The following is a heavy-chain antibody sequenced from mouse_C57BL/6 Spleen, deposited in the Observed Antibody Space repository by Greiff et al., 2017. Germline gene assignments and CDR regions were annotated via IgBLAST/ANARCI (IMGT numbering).Heavy chain of an antibody. J-gene: IGHJ2*01. CDR3: ARAGDGNYEKDVDY. CDR1: GYTFTSYW. Sequence: VQLQQPGAELVKPGASVKLSCKASGYTFTSYWMQWVKQRPGQGLEWIGEIDPSGRYTNYNQKVKGKATLTVDTSSSTAYMQLSSLTSEDSAVYYCARAGDGNYEKDVDYWGQGTTLTVSS. V-gene: IGHV1-50*01. D-gene: IGHD2-1*01. CDR2: IDPSGRYT.